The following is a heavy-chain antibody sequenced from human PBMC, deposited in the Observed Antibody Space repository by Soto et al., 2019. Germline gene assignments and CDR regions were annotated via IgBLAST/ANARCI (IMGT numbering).Heavy chain of an antibody. D-gene: IGHD6-13*01. Sequence: SVKVSCKASGGTFSSYAISWVRQAPGQGLEWMGGIIPIFGTANYAQKFQGRVTITADESTSTAYMQLSSLRSEDTAVYYCASNGIAAAGSSAPKYYYYGMDVWGQETTVSVSS. CDR3: ASNGIAAAGSSAPKYYYYGMDV. J-gene: IGHJ6*02. CDR1: GGTFSSYA. V-gene: IGHV1-69*13. CDR2: IIPIFGTA.